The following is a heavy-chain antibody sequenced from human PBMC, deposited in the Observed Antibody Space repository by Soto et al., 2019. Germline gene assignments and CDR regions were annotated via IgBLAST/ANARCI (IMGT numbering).Heavy chain of an antibody. V-gene: IGHV4-31*03. J-gene: IGHJ4*02. CDR1: DGSINSVGYY. CDR3: ARGDSTVSSVFDY. Sequence: SETLCVTCTVSDGSINSVGYYWSWLRQEPGKGLEWIGYIYQNGDTSYNPSLKSRVTISADTSKTQFSLKLSSVTAADTAVYYCARGDSTVSSVFDYWGQGMLVTVS. CDR2: IYQNGDT. D-gene: IGHD4-17*01.